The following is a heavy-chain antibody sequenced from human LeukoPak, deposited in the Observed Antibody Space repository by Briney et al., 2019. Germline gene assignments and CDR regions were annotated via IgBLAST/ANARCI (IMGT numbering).Heavy chain of an antibody. D-gene: IGHD5-18*01. Sequence: SETLSLTCAVYGGSFSGYYWTWIRQPPGKGLEWIGEINHSGSTNYNPSLKSRVTISVDTSKNQFSLKLSSVAAADTAVYYCARDVSTAETYGMDVWGQGTTVTVSS. V-gene: IGHV4-34*01. J-gene: IGHJ6*02. CDR1: GGSFSGYY. CDR3: ARDVSTAETYGMDV. CDR2: INHSGST.